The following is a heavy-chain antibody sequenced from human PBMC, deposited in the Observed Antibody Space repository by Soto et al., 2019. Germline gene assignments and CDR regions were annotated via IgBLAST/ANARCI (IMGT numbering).Heavy chain of an antibody. CDR2: MNPNSGNT. V-gene: IGHV1-8*01. CDR1: GYTFTSYD. CDR3: GRERSSGSYPYPDY. Sequence: QVQLVQSGAEVKKPGASVKVSCKASGYTFTSYDINWVRQATGQGLEWMGWMNPNSGNTGYAQKFQGRVTMTRNTSISTAYMELSSLRSDDTAVYYCGRERSSGSYPYPDYWGQGTLVTVSS. D-gene: IGHD3-10*01. J-gene: IGHJ4*02.